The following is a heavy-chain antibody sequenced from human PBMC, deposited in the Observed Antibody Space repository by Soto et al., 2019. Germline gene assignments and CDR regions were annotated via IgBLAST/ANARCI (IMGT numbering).Heavy chain of an antibody. J-gene: IGHJ6*02. CDR3: TRCDILTGPQVGYYYYYGMDV. V-gene: IGHV3-49*03. Sequence: PGGSLRLSCTASGFTFGDYAMSWFRQAPGKGLEWVGFIRSKAYGGTTEYAASVKGRFTISRDDSKSIAYLQMNSLKTEDTAVYYCTRCDILTGPQVGYYYYYGMDVWGQGTTVTVSS. D-gene: IGHD3-9*01. CDR2: IRSKAYGGTT. CDR1: GFTFGDYA.